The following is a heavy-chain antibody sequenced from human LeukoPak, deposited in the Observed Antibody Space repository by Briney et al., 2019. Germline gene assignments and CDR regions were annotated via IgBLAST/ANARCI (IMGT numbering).Heavy chain of an antibody. V-gene: IGHV3-23*01. Sequence: GGTLRLSCAASGFTFSSYDMSWVLQAPGKGLEWGSGISGSGGSTYYAESVKGRLTISRDNSKNTLYLQMNSLRVEDTAVYYCAKDRGGVVVRAFDYWGQGTLVTVSS. D-gene: IGHD3-22*01. CDR2: ISGSGGST. CDR3: AKDRGGVVVRAFDY. J-gene: IGHJ4*02. CDR1: GFTFSSYD.